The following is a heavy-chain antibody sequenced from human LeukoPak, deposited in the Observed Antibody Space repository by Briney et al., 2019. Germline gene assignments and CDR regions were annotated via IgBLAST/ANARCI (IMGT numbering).Heavy chain of an antibody. D-gene: IGHD3-22*01. Sequence: SETLSLTCAVYGGSFSGYYWSWIRQPPGKGLEWIGEINHSGSTNYNPSLKSRVTISVDTSKNQFSLKLSSVTAADTAVYYCARRENMIVVNYYYYYMDVWGKGTTVTISS. CDR2: INHSGST. CDR1: GGSFSGYY. CDR3: ARRENMIVVNYYYYYMDV. V-gene: IGHV4-34*01. J-gene: IGHJ6*03.